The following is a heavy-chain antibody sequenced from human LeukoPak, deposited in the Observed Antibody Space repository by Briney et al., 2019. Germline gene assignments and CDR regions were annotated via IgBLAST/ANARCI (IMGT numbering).Heavy chain of an antibody. CDR2: ISGSGGST. CDR1: GFTFSSYA. J-gene: IGHJ4*02. V-gene: IGHV3-23*01. D-gene: IGHD6-6*01. CDR3: AKDQGYSSSSGTSDY. Sequence: GGSLRLSCAASGFTFSSYAMSWVRQAPGKGLEWVSAISGSGGSTYYADSVKGRFTISRDNSKNTLYLQMNSLRAEDTAVYYCAKDQGYSSSSGTSDYWGQGTLVTVSS.